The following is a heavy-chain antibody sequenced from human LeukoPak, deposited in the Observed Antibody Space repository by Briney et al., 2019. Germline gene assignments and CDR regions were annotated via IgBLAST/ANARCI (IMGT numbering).Heavy chain of an antibody. V-gene: IGHV3-21*01. J-gene: IGHJ4*02. Sequence: GGSLRLSCAASGFTFSSYSMNWVRQAPGKGLEWVSSISSSSSYIYYADSVKGRFTISRDNAKNSLYLQMNSLRAEDTAVYYCARAIPGYGDYTPPYYWGQGTLVTVSS. CDR2: ISSSSSYI. CDR1: GFTFSSYS. D-gene: IGHD4-17*01. CDR3: ARAIPGYGDYTPPYY.